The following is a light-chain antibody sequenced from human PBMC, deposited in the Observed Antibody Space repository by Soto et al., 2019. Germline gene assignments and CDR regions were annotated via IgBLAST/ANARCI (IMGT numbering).Light chain of an antibody. V-gene: IGLV1-47*01. CDR2: RNN. J-gene: IGLJ3*02. CDR3: ATWDDSLGGSWV. CDR1: SSNIGRNY. Sequence: QSVLTPPPSASGTPGQRVTISCSGSSSNIGRNYVYWYQQLPGTAPKLLIYRNNQRPSGVPDRFSGSKSGTSASLAISGLQSEDEADYYWATWDDSLGGSWVFGGGTKLTVL.